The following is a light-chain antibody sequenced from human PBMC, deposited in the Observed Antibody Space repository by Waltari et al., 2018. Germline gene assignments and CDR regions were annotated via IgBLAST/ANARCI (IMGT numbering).Light chain of an antibody. V-gene: IGLV1-51*02. CDR1: SSNIGNNY. CDR3: GTWDSSLSGAV. J-gene: IGLJ7*01. Sequence: QSVLTQPPSVSAAPGQRVTISCSGGSSNIGNNYVSWYRQFPGTAPKLLSYENTERSSGIPGRFSGSKSGTSATLDITGLQAGDEADYCCGTWDSSLSGAVFGGGTHLTVL. CDR2: ENT.